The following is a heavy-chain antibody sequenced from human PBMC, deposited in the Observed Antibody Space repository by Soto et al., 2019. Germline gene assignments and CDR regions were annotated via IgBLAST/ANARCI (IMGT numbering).Heavy chain of an antibody. Sequence: GGSLRLSCAASGFTFSSYGMHWVRQAPGKGLEWVAVISYDGSNKYYADSVKGRFTISRDNSKNTLYLQMNSLRAEDTAVYYCAKATTTATYYYYGMDVWGQGTTVTVSS. J-gene: IGHJ6*02. CDR3: AKATTTATYYYYGMDV. V-gene: IGHV3-30*18. CDR2: ISYDGSNK. D-gene: IGHD5-18*01. CDR1: GFTFSSYG.